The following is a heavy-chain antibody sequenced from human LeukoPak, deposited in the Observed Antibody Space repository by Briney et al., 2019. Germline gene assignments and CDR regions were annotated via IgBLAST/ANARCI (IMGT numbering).Heavy chain of an antibody. CDR3: ARTYYYDSSGYLRDY. V-gene: IGHV3-23*01. CDR2: ISGSGGST. D-gene: IGHD3-22*01. J-gene: IGHJ4*02. CDR1: GFTFSSYA. Sequence: GGSLRLSCAASGFTFSSYAMSWVRQAPGKGLEWVSAISGSGGSTYYADSVKGRFTISRDNSKNTLYLQMNSLRAEDTAVYYCARTYYYDSSGYLRDYWGQGTLVTVSS.